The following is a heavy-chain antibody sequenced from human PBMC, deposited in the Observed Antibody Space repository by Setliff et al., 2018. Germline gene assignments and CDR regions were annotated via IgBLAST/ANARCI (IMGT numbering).Heavy chain of an antibody. CDR1: GESFSNNY. V-gene: IGHV4-4*07. CDR3: ARDQWVRSPPLYFSYSMDV. CDR2: ISTSGST. J-gene: IGHJ6*02. Sequence: SETLSLTCSVYGESFSNNYWCWIRQTPGKGLEWIGRISTSGSTNYNPSLKSRVTVSLDTSKNQFSLKLASVTAADTAVYYCARDQWVRSPPLYFSYSMDVWGQGTTVTVSS. D-gene: IGHD5-12*01.